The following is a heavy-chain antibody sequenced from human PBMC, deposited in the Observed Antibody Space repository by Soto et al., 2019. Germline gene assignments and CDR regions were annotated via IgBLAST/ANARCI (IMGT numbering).Heavy chain of an antibody. Sequence: PSETLSLTCTVSGGSISSSSYYWGWIRQPPGKGLEWIGSIYYSGSTYYNPSLKSRVTISVDTSKNQFSLKLSSVTAADTAVYYCARHYYYDSTTHPISVFQHWGQGTLVTVSS. J-gene: IGHJ1*01. D-gene: IGHD3-22*01. CDR2: IYYSGST. V-gene: IGHV4-39*01. CDR3: ARHYYYDSTTHPISVFQH. CDR1: GGSISSSSYY.